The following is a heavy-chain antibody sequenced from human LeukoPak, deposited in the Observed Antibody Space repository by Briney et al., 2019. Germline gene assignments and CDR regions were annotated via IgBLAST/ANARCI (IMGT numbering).Heavy chain of an antibody. D-gene: IGHD3-9*01. CDR2: INAGNGNT. CDR1: GYIFTSYV. V-gene: IGHV1-3*01. CDR3: ARVETYYDILTGYYPHGYFDY. Sequence: ASVKVSCKASGYIFTSYVMHWVRQAPGQRLEWMGWINAGNGNTKYSQKLQGRVTITADKSTSTAYMELSSLRSDDTAVYYCARVETYYDILTGYYPHGYFDYWGQGTLVTVSS. J-gene: IGHJ4*02.